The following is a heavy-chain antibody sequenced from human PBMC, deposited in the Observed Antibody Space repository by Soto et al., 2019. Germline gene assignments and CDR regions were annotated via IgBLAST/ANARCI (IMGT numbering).Heavy chain of an antibody. V-gene: IGHV4-4*07. CDR1: GGSISSYY. Sequence: SETLSLTCTVSGGSISSYYWSWIRQPAGKGLEWIGRIYTSGSTNYNPSLKSRVTMSVDTSKNQFSLKLSSVTAADTAVYYCARDPVIRQQLVIYYYYGMDVWGQGTTVTVSS. CDR2: IYTSGST. J-gene: IGHJ6*02. CDR3: ARDPVIRQQLVIYYYYGMDV. D-gene: IGHD6-13*01.